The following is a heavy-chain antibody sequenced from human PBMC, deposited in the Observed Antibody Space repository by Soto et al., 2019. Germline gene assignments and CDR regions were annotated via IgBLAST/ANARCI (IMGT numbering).Heavy chain of an antibody. CDR3: ARDREDTAMVTILGYYYYGMDV. J-gene: IGHJ6*02. V-gene: IGHV1-46*01. CDR2: INPSGGST. Sequence: ASVKVSCKASGYTFTSYYMHWVRQAPGQGLEWMGIINPSGGSTSYAQKFQGRVTMTRDTSTSTVYMELSSLRSEDTAVYYCARDREDTAMVTILGYYYYGMDVWGQGTTVTVSS. D-gene: IGHD5-18*01. CDR1: GYTFTSYY.